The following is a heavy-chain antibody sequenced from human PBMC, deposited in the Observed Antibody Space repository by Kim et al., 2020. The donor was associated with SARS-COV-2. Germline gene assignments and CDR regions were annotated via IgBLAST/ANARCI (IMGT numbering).Heavy chain of an antibody. D-gene: IGHD3-10*01. Sequence: YHPSLKSRVTISIDTSKNQFSLKLSSVTAADTAVYYCASDRRRGEYYFDYWGQGTLVTVSS. V-gene: IGHV4-59*01. J-gene: IGHJ4*02. CDR3: ASDRRRGEYYFDY.